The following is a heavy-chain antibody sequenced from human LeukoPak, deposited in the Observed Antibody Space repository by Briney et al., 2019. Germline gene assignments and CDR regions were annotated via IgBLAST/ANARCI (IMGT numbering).Heavy chain of an antibody. CDR2: INPHSGGT. Sequence: ASVKVSCKASGYTFTGYYMHWVRQAPGQGLEWMGWINPHSGGTKYAQKFQDRVTMTRDTSISTFYMELSGLTFDDTALYYCARVGSGYYGYDYWGQGTLVTVSS. V-gene: IGHV1-2*02. J-gene: IGHJ4*02. CDR3: ARVGSGYYGYDY. CDR1: GYTFTGYY. D-gene: IGHD5-12*01.